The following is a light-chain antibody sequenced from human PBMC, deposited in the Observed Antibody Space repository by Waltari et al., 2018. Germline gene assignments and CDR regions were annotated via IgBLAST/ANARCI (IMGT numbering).Light chain of an antibody. CDR1: QNIKKY. CDR3: QQTYNAPFT. Sequence: DIQMTHSPSSLSTYVGDRVTITCRASQNIKKYLSWYQQKPGKAPNLLIYSASSLQSGVPSRFSGSGSGTDFTLTIISLQPEDFATYYCQQTYNAPFTFGGGTKVEIK. J-gene: IGKJ4*01. CDR2: SAS. V-gene: IGKV1-39*01.